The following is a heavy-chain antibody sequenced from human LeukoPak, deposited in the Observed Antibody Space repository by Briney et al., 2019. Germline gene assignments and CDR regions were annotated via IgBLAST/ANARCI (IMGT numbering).Heavy chain of an antibody. D-gene: IGHD6-13*01. V-gene: IGHV4-38-2*02. CDR2: IHHTGST. CDR3: ARGSTSWYVGWFDP. J-gene: IGHJ5*02. CDR1: NYSISSDYY. Sequence: PSETLSLTCSVSNYSISSDYYWGWIRQPPGKGLEWIGSIHHTGSTDFNASLKSRVTMSIDASKNQLSLKVISVTAADTAVYYCARGSTSWYVGWFDPWGQGTQVTVSS.